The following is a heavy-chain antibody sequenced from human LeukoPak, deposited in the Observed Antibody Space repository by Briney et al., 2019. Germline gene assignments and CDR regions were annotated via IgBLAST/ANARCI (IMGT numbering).Heavy chain of an antibody. D-gene: IGHD2-15*01. V-gene: IGHV3-23*01. Sequence: QPGGSLRLSCAASGFPFSSFAMSWVRQAPGKGLEWVSAITSSGGSTYYADSVKGRFIISRDNSKNTLYLQMNSLRAEDTAVYYCARDLGGPDYWGQGTLVTVSS. CDR2: ITSSGGST. CDR3: ARDLGGPDY. J-gene: IGHJ4*02. CDR1: GFPFSSFA.